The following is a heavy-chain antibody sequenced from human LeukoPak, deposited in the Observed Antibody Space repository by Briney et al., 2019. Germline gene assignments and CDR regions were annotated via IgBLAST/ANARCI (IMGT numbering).Heavy chain of an antibody. CDR3: ARRRYYYGSGSPRGAFDI. D-gene: IGHD3-10*01. J-gene: IGHJ3*02. CDR1: GGSISSYY. Sequence: SEALSLTCTVSGGSISSYYWSWIRQPPGKGLEWIGYIYYSGSTNYNPSLKSRVTISVDTSKNQFSLKLSSVTAADTAVYYCARRRYYYGSGSPRGAFDIWGQGTMVTVSS. V-gene: IGHV4-59*08. CDR2: IYYSGST.